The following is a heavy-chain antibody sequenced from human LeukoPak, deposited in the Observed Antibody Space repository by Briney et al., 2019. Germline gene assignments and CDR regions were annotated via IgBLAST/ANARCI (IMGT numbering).Heavy chain of an antibody. CDR1: GFTFSSYE. D-gene: IGHD3-16*02. CDR2: ISRSGSTI. CDR3: AGTYYDYVWGSYRPGVFDY. Sequence: GGSLRLSCAASGFTFSSYEMNWVRQAPGKGLEWVSYISRSGSTIYYADSVKGRFTISRDNAKNSLYLQMDSLRAEDTAVYYCAGTYYDYVWGSYRPGVFDYWGQGTLVTVSS. J-gene: IGHJ4*02. V-gene: IGHV3-48*03.